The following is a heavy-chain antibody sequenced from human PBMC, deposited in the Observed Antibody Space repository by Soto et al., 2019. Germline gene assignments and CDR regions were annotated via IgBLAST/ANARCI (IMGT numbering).Heavy chain of an antibody. CDR2: ISSNGANT. CDR1: LFTFDSPYIHG. V-gene: IGHV3-23*01. Sequence: PGGSLRRSCAASLFTFDSPYIHGRSWFRQSPGKGPQWVSTISSNGANTHYAESVRGRFTISKDASRNTVHLHMNSLTAADTATHFCVSWVSAHFDYWGHGTPVTFYS. D-gene: IGHD2-8*01. CDR3: VSWVSAHFDY. J-gene: IGHJ4*01.